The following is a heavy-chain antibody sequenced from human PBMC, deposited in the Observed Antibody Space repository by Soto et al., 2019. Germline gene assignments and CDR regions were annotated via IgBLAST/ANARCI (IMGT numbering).Heavy chain of an antibody. CDR1: GFTFSSYG. CDR3: AKETDSRYSSSWSPYYYYGMDV. V-gene: IGHV3-30*18. D-gene: IGHD6-13*01. CDR2: ISYDGSNK. Sequence: QVQLVESGGGVVQPGRSLRLSCAASGFTFSSYGMHWVRQAPGKGLEWVAVISYDGSNKYYADSVKGRFTISRDNSKNXQYXQXNSLRAEDTAVYYCAKETDSRYSSSWSPYYYYGMDVWGQGTTVTVSS. J-gene: IGHJ6*02.